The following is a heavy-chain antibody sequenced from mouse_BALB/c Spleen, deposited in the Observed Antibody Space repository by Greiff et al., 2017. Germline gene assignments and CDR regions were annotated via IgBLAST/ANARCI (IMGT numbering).Heavy chain of an antibody. CDR3: ARGGGLRQDWFAY. V-gene: IGHV2-9*02. Sequence: VQLQQSGPGLVAPSQSLSITCTVSGFSLTSYGVHWVRQPPGKGLEWLGVIWAGGSTNYNSALMSRLSISKDNSKSQVFLKMNSLQTDDTAMYYCARGGGLRQDWFAYWGQGTLVTVSA. CDR2: IWAGGST. CDR1: GFSLTSYG. D-gene: IGHD2-4*01. J-gene: IGHJ3*01.